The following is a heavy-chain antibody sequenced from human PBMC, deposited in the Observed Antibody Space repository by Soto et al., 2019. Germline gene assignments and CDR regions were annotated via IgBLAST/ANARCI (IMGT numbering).Heavy chain of an antibody. CDR1: GGTFSSYA. V-gene: IGHV1-69*12. CDR3: AQCLLGVNYYYGMDV. Sequence: QVQLVQSGAEVKKPGSSVKVSCKASGGTFSSYAISWVRQAPGQGLEWMGGILPIFGTADYAQKFQGRVTIAADESTSTGYRALSSLRSEDTAVYYCAQCLLGVNYYYGMDVWGQGTTVTVSS. D-gene: IGHD3-16*01. CDR2: ILPIFGTA. J-gene: IGHJ6*02.